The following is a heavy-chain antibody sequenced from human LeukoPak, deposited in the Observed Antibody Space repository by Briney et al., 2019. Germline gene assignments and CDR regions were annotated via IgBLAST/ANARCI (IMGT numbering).Heavy chain of an antibody. D-gene: IGHD1-26*01. CDR1: GFTFSSYA. J-gene: IGHJ4*02. CDR2: FSGSGGST. Sequence: PGGSLRLSCAASGFTFSSYAMSWVRQAPGKGLECISGFSGSGGSTYYADSVKGRFTISRDNAKNSLYLQMNSLRAEDTALYYCARDPWSGTYWGGFDYWGQGTLVTVSS. V-gene: IGHV3-23*01. CDR3: ARDPWSGTYWGGFDY.